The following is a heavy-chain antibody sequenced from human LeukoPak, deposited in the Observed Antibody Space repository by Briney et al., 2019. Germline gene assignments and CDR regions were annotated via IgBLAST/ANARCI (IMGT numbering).Heavy chain of an antibody. CDR3: ARGPPAETFFDF. V-gene: IGHV3-53*01. Sequence: PGGSLRLSCTASGFTVSHNYMHWVRQAPGKGLEWVSVIHSGGSSYHADSVKGRFTISRDNSKNTVFLPLNSLRAEDTAVYYCARGPPAETFFDFGGRGPLVTVSS. D-gene: IGHD6-25*01. CDR2: IHSGGSS. CDR1: GFTVSHNY. J-gene: IGHJ4*02.